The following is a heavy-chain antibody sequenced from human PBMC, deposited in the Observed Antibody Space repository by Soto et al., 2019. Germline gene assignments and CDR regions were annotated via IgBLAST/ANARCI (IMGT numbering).Heavy chain of an antibody. CDR1: GGSVSSGSYY. J-gene: IGHJ4*02. V-gene: IGHV4-61*01. CDR3: ARDTVEDYYDRSGYLGN. CDR2: IYYSGST. Sequence: SETLSLTCTVSGGSVSSGSYYWSWIRQPPGKGLEWIGYIYYSGSTNYNPSLKSRVTISVDTSKNQFSLKLSSVTAADTAVYYCARDTVEDYYDRSGYLGNWGQGTLVTVSS. D-gene: IGHD3-22*01.